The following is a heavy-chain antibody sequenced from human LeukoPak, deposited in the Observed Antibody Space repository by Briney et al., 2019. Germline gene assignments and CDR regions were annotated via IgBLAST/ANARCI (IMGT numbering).Heavy chain of an antibody. CDR3: ARGAIEMGTTNAFDI. Sequence: GESLKIPCKGSGYNFINYWIGWVRQMPGKGLGWMGIIYPGDSDTRYSPSFQGQVTISVDKSISTAYVQWSSLKASDTAMYYCARGAIEMGTTNAFDIWGQGTMVTVSS. CDR1: GYNFINYW. V-gene: IGHV5-51*01. D-gene: IGHD5-24*01. CDR2: IYPGDSDT. J-gene: IGHJ3*02.